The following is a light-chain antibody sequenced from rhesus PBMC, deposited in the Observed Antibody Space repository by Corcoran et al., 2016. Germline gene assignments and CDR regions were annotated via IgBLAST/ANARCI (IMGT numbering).Light chain of an antibody. CDR1: QSLLHSGGKTY. V-gene: IGKV2-104*02. CDR3: MQGIQLPLT. J-gene: IGKJ4*01. CDR2: EVS. Sequence: DIVMTQTPLSLPVTPGEPASISCRSSQSLLHSGGKTYLYWYLQKPGQSQQLLILEVSNRASGVPDRFSGSGSGTDVTLKISRVEAEDVGVYYCMQGIQLPLTFGGGTKVEIK.